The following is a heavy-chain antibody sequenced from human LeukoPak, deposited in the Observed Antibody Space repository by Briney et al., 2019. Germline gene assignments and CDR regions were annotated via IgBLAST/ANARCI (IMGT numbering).Heavy chain of an antibody. CDR2: INSDGSST. D-gene: IGHD6-13*01. CDR1: GFTSSSYW. CDR3: ARLPIAAAGNY. V-gene: IGHV3-74*01. J-gene: IGHJ4*02. Sequence: GGSLRLSCAASGFTSSSYWMHWVRQAPGKGLVWVSRINSDGSSTSYADSVKGRFTISRDNAKNTLYLQMNSLRAEDTAVYYCARLPIAAAGNYWGQGTLVAVSS.